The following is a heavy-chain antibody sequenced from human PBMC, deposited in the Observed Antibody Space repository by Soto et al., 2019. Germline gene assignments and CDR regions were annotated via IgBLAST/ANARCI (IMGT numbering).Heavy chain of an antibody. J-gene: IGHJ4*02. Sequence: ESVGGLVEPGGSLRLSCTASGFTFGDFYMMWFRQAPGRGLEWISYITKTGTTIYHADPVKGRFSVSRDNARSSLYLQMNSLRAEDTAVYYCARPNWNSRGGVYNLWGQGTLVTVSS. CDR1: GFTFGDFY. V-gene: IGHV3-11*01. D-gene: IGHD3-16*01. CDR3: ARPNWNSRGGVYNL. CDR2: ITKTGTTI.